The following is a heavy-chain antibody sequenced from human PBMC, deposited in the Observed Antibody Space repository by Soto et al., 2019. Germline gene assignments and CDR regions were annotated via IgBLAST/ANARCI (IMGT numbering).Heavy chain of an antibody. CDR1: GGSISSHY. CDR3: ARAQYYYDSSGWYNRYDP. J-gene: IGHJ5*02. CDR2: VHNSGST. D-gene: IGHD3-22*01. Sequence: SETLSLTCTVSGGSISSHYWSWIRLPPGKRLEWIGYVHNSGSTNYNPSLKSRVTTAVDTSKNQFSLRLSSVTAADTAVYYCARAQYYYDSSGWYNRYDPWGQGTLVTVSS. V-gene: IGHV4-59*08.